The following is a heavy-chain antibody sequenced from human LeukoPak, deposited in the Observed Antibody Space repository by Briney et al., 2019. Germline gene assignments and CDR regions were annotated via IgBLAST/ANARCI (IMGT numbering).Heavy chain of an antibody. J-gene: IGHJ6*03. D-gene: IGHD6-13*01. CDR3: ARGVEQQLAGYYYYYYYMDV. Sequence: PSETLSLTCTISGGSISSYYWSWIRQPPGKGLEWIGYIYYSGSTNYNPSLKSRVTISVDTSKNQFSLKLSSVTAADTAVYYCARGVEQQLAGYYYYYYYMDVWGKGTTVTISS. CDR2: IYYSGST. CDR1: GGSISSYY. V-gene: IGHV4-59*01.